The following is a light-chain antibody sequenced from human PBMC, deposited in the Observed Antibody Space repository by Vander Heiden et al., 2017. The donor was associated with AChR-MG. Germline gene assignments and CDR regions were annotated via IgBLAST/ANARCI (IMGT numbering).Light chain of an antibody. V-gene: IGKV3D-11*01. CDR1: QDVDKY. J-gene: IGKJ5*01. CDR3: QQRSKWRA. Sequence: EIVLTQSPATLSLSPGERATLSCRARQDVDKYLAWYQQRPGQALRLLIYDTAKGATGIPARFSGSGPGTDFTRTISSLEPEDFAVYYCQQRSKWRAFGQGTRLEIK. CDR2: DTA.